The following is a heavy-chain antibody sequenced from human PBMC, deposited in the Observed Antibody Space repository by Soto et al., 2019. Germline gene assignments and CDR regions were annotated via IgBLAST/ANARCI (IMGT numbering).Heavy chain of an antibody. CDR1: GFTFSNYW. CDR3: ARDRGTNTPDY. J-gene: IGHJ4*02. CDR2: MNQDGSQI. V-gene: IGHV3-7*01. Sequence: EVQVVESGGGLVQPGGSLRLSCAVSGFTFSNYWMTWVRQAPGKGLEWVAYMNQDGSQIYYVDSLRGRFTISRDNAKNSLYLQMNSLRVDDTAVYYCARDRGTNTPDYWGQGTLVTVSS. D-gene: IGHD1-1*01.